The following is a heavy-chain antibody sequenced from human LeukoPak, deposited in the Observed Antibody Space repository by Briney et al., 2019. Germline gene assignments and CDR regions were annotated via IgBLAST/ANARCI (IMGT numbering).Heavy chain of an antibody. D-gene: IGHD3-22*01. CDR2: ISGGGGST. J-gene: IGHJ4*02. CDR1: GFTVSSYA. V-gene: IGHV3-23*01. CDR3: AKDNYYDSSGYSYFDY. Sequence: GGSLRLSCAAAGFTVSSYAMSWVRQAPGKGRGWVSVISGGGGSTYYADCVKGRFTISRASSKNTLYLQLNSPRTEHTAVHYCAKDNYYDSSGYSYFDYWGPGTLVTVSS.